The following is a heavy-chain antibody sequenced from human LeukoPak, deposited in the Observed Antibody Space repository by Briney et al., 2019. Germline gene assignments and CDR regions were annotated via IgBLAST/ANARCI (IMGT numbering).Heavy chain of an antibody. CDR1: GGSISSYY. Sequence: PSETLSLTCTVSGGSISSYYWSWIRQPPGKGLEWIGYIYYSGSTNYNPSLKSRVTISVDTSKNQFSLKLSSVTAADTAVYYCARGQANWGLWYFDYWGQGTLVTVSS. CDR3: ARGQANWGLWYFDY. CDR2: IYYSGST. D-gene: IGHD7-27*01. V-gene: IGHV4-59*01. J-gene: IGHJ4*02.